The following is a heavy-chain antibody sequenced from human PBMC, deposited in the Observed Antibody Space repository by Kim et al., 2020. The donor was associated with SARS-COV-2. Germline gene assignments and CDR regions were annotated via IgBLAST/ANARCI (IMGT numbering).Heavy chain of an antibody. V-gene: IGHV3-49*04. CDR1: GFTFGDYA. CDR3: TREPRKSIAVAGTLFPRYYSYYYMDV. CDR2: IRSKAYGGTT. D-gene: IGHD6-19*01. J-gene: IGHJ6*03. Sequence: GGSLRLPCTASGFTFGDYAMSWVRQAPGKGLEWVGFIRSKAYGGTTEYAASVKGRFTISRDDSKSIAYLQMNSLKTEDTAVYYCTREPRKSIAVAGTLFPRYYSYYYMDVWGKGTTVTVSS.